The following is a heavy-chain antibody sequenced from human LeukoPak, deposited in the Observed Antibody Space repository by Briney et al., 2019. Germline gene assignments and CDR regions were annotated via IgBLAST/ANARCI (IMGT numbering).Heavy chain of an antibody. V-gene: IGHV4-59*01. CDR1: GGSISSYY. J-gene: IGHJ4*02. Sequence: PSETLSLTCTVSGGSISSYYWSWIRQPPGKGLEWIGYIYYSGSTNCNPSLKSRVTISVDTSKNQFSLELSSVTAADTAVYYCARVYYDSSGYHLAFDYWGQGTLVTVS. D-gene: IGHD3-22*01. CDR3: ARVYYDSSGYHLAFDY. CDR2: IYYSGST.